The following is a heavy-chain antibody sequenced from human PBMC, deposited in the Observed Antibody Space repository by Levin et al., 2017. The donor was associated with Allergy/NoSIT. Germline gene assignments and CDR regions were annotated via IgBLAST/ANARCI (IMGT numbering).Heavy chain of an antibody. Sequence: SQTLSLTCTVSGGSISSGGYYWSWIRQHPGKGLEWIGYIYYSGSTYYNPSLKSRVTISVDTSKNQFSLKLSSVTAADTAVYYCAGVEIGGGAFDIWGQGTMVTVSS. CDR1: GGSISSGGYY. CDR3: AGVEIGGGAFDI. V-gene: IGHV4-31*03. CDR2: IYYSGST. J-gene: IGHJ3*02. D-gene: IGHD5-24*01.